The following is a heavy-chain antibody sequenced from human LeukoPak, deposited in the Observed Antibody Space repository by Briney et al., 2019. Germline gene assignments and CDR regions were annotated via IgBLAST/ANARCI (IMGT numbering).Heavy chain of an antibody. CDR1: RDSVSSNSAA. CDR2: TYYRSKWYN. J-gene: IGHJ6*02. CDR3: ARDSSGWYHPYYGRDG. Sequence: SQTLSLICAISRDSVSSNSAAWNWITQSPSRGLEWLGRTYYRSKWYNDYAVYVKSRITINPDTSKNQFSLQLSSVTPEDTAVYCGARDSSGWYHPYYGRDGWGQGTTVTVCS. D-gene: IGHD6-19*01. V-gene: IGHV6-1*01.